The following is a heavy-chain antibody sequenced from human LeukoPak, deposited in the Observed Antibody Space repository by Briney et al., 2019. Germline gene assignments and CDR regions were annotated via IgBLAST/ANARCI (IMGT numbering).Heavy chain of an antibody. Sequence: PGGSLRLSCAASGFTFSNYNMTWVRQAPGKGLEWVSFISSTSNTIYYADSVKGRFTISRDNAENSLYLQMNSLRAEDTAAYYCAREEGFDYWGQGTLVTVSS. CDR2: ISSTSNTI. CDR3: AREEGFDY. CDR1: GFTFSNYN. J-gene: IGHJ4*02. V-gene: IGHV3-48*01.